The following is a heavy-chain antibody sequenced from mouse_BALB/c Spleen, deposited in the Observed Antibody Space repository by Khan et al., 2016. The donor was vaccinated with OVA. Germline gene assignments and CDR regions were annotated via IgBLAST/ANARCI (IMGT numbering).Heavy chain of an antibody. CDR3: TRSGWAAFAY. CDR2: INPSNGGT. Sequence: QVQLQQPGAELVKPGASVKLSCKASGYTFTSYYIYWMKQRPGQGLEWIGGINPSNGGTYFNEKFESKATLTVDKSSSTAFMQVSSLTSEDSAVYYCTRSGWAAFAYWGQGTLVTVSA. V-gene: IGHV1S81*02. J-gene: IGHJ3*01. D-gene: IGHD1-1*02. CDR1: GYTFTSYY.